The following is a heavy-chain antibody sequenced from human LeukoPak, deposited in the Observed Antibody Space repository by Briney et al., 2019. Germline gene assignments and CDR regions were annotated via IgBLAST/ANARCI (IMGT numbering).Heavy chain of an antibody. Sequence: RGSLRLSCAVSGFTFSRNGMHWVRQAPGKGLEWVTFISYDGSNEYYADSVKGRFTISRDNSKNTLYLQMNSLRAEDTAVYYCAKDGGGTDFDYWGQGTLVTVSS. V-gene: IGHV3-30*02. CDR3: AKDGGGTDFDY. D-gene: IGHD1-26*01. CDR1: GFTFSRNG. J-gene: IGHJ4*02. CDR2: ISYDGSNE.